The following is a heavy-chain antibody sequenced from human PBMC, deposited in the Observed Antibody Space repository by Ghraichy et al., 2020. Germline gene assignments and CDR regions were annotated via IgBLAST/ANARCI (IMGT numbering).Heavy chain of an antibody. CDR1: GFTFSSYS. J-gene: IGHJ4*02. CDR2: ISSSSSYI. D-gene: IGHD2-15*01. CDR3: ARDDPVVVAATLDY. V-gene: IGHV3-21*01. Sequence: SCAASGFTFSSYSMNWVRQAPGKGLEWVSSISSSSSYIYYADSVKGRFTISRDNAKNSLYLQMNSLRAEDTAVYYCARDDPVVVAATLDYWGQGTLVTVSS.